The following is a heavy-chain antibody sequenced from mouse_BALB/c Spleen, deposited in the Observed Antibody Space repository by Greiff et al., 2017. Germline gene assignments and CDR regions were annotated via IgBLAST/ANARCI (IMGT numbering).Heavy chain of an antibody. CDR3: AGGNYAY. J-gene: IGHJ3*01. CDR1: GFTFTDYY. Sequence: EVQRVESGGGLVQPGGSLRLSCATSGFTFTDYYMSWVRQPPGKALEWLGFIRNKANGYTTEYSASVKGRFTISRDNSQSILYLQMNTLRAEDSATYYCAGGNYAYWGQGTLVTVSA. D-gene: IGHD1-1*01. V-gene: IGHV7-3*02. CDR2: IRNKANGYTT.